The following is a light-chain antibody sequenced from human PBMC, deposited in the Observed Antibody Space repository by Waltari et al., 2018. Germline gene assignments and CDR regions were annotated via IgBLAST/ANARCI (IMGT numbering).Light chain of an antibody. J-gene: IGLJ3*02. Sequence: QSALTQPPSVSGSPGQSVTISCPGTSSADGSYNRASCYQQSPGTAPKHMIYEVMNRPSGAPARFSGSKSGNTASLTISVLQAEDEADYYCSSYTSSNTWVFGGGTKLTVL. CDR2: EVM. V-gene: IGLV2-18*02. CDR3: SSYTSSNTWV. CDR1: SSADGSYNR.